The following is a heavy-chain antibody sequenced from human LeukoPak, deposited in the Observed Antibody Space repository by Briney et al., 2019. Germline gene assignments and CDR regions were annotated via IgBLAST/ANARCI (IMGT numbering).Heavy chain of an antibody. Sequence: EAGGSLRLSCAASGFTFDDYAMHWVRQAPGKGLEWVSGISWNSGSIGYADSVKGRFTISRDNAKNSLYLQMNSLRAEDTALYYCAKDIWEESGFDYWGQGTLVTVSS. CDR2: ISWNSGSI. V-gene: IGHV3-9*01. D-gene: IGHD1-26*01. CDR1: GFTFDDYA. J-gene: IGHJ4*02. CDR3: AKDIWEESGFDY.